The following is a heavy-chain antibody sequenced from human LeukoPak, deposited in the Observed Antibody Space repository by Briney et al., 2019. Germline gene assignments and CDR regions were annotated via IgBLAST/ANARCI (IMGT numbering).Heavy chain of an antibody. CDR2: IIPIFGTA. V-gene: IGHV1-69*13. CDR3: ARDGGYDILTGYYNDPRVDWFDP. Sequence: SVKVSCKASGGTFSSYAISWVRQAPGQGLEWMGGIIPIFGTANYAQKFQGRVTITADESTSTAYMELSSLRSEDTAVYYCARDGGYDILTGYYNDPRVDWFDPWGQGTLVTVSP. J-gene: IGHJ5*02. D-gene: IGHD3-9*01. CDR1: GGTFSSYA.